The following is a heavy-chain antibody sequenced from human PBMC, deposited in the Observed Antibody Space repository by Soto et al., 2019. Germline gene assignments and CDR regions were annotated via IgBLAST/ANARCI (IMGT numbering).Heavy chain of an antibody. CDR2: IHPNTGGT. D-gene: IGHD6-19*01. CDR1: GYPYTNSY. CDR3: ASAFRTRGWFRQAGNFAMDV. V-gene: IGHV1-2*02. J-gene: IGHJ6*02. Sequence: QVQLVQSGAEVRKPGASVKVSCKASGYPYTNSYMHWVRQAPGQGLEWMGWIHPNTGGTNYAQKFQGRVTMTRDTSVSTVYMELNRLTSDDTAIYFCASAFRTRGWFRQAGNFAMDVWGQGTTVTVS.